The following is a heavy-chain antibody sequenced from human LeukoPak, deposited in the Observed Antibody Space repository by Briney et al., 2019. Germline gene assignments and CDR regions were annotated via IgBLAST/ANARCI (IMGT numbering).Heavy chain of an antibody. CDR1: GCSINGYY. J-gene: IGHJ5*02. D-gene: IGHD4-17*01. CDR2: ISDSGST. CDR3: ARVFRGAVTSNWFDP. Sequence: PSESLSLTCTVSGCSINGYYWTWIRQPPGKGLEWIGYISDSGSTNHNPSFKSGVSMSVGSSNTDFALRLNSVTAADTAVYYCARVFRGAVTSNWFDPWGQGTLVTVSS. V-gene: IGHV4-59*01.